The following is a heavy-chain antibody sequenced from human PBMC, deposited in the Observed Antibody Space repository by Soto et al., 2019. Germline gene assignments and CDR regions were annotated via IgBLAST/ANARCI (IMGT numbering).Heavy chain of an antibody. CDR2: IIPIFGTA. D-gene: IGHD3-22*01. CDR3: AREGRYYDSSGYYPGAFDI. J-gene: IGHJ3*02. Sequence: SVKVSCKASGGTFSSYAISWVRQAPGQGLEWMGGIIPIFGTANYAQKFQGRVTITADESTSTAYMELSSLRSEDTAVYYCAREGRYYDSSGYYPGAFDIWGQGTMVT. CDR1: GGTFSSYA. V-gene: IGHV1-69*13.